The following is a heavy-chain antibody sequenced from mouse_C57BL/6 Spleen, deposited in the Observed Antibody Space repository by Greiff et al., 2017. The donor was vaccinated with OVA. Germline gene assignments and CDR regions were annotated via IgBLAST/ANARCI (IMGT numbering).Heavy chain of an antibody. CDR3: ARSGSPRAWFAD. Sequence: QVQLQQSGAELARPGASVKLSCKASGYTFTSYGISWVKQRTGQGLEWIGEIYPRSGNTYYNEKFKGQATLTADKSSSTAYMELRSLTSEDSAVYFCARSGSPRAWFADWGQGTLVTVSA. D-gene: IGHD3-1*01. J-gene: IGHJ3*01. CDR2: IYPRSGNT. V-gene: IGHV1-81*01. CDR1: GYTFTSYG.